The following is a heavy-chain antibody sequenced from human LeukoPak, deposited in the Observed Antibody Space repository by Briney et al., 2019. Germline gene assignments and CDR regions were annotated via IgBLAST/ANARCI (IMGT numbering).Heavy chain of an antibody. CDR3: ARDLLRYCSSTSCYGMVD. J-gene: IGHJ4*02. CDR1: GFTFSNYA. Sequence: SGGSLRLSCAASGFTFSNYAMHWVRQAPGKGLEYVSAISSNGGSTYYANSVKSRFTISRDNSKNTLYLQMGSLRAEDMAVYYCARDLLRYCSSTSCYGMVDWGQGTLITVSS. D-gene: IGHD2-2*01. CDR2: ISSNGGST. V-gene: IGHV3-64*01.